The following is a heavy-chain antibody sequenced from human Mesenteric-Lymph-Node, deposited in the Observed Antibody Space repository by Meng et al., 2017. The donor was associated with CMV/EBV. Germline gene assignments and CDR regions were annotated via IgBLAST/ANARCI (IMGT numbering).Heavy chain of an antibody. D-gene: IGHD2-2*01. Sequence: SETLSLTCTVSGDSISSSDFFWGWIRQPPGKGLEWIGSIYYTGSTYYNPSLKSRVTMSVDTSKNQFSLKLTSVTAADTAVYFCGRHPRYCSSSTCYWAGYFDPWGQGTLVTVSS. CDR3: GRHPRYCSSSTCYWAGYFDP. J-gene: IGHJ5*02. V-gene: IGHV4-39*01. CDR1: GDSISSSDFF. CDR2: IYYTGST.